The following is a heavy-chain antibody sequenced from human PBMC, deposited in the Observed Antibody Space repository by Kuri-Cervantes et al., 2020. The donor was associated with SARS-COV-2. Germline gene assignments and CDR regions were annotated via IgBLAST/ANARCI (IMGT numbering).Heavy chain of an antibody. Sequence: ASVKVSCKVSGYTLTELSMHWVRQAPGKGLEWMGGFDPEDGETIYAQKFQGRVTMTEDTSTDTAYMELSRLRSDDTAVYYCASRSSQNYYYYYYMDVWGKGTTVTVSS. J-gene: IGHJ6*03. CDR3: ASRSSQNYYYYYYMDV. CDR1: GYTLTELS. V-gene: IGHV1-24*01. CDR2: FDPEDGET. D-gene: IGHD2-2*01.